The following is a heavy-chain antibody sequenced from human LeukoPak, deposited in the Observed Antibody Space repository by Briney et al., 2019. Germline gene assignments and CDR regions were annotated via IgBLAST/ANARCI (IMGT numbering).Heavy chain of an antibody. D-gene: IGHD7-27*01. CDR3: ATSLGPLTDY. CDR2: VNSGGSGT. J-gene: IGHJ4*02. CDR1: GFSFSSNW. Sequence: PGGSLRLSCAASGFSFSSNWMHWVRQAPGKGLVWVSRVNSGGSGTSYADSVKGRFTISRDNAKNTLYLQMNSLRAEDTAVYYCATSLGPLTDYWGQGTLVTVSS. V-gene: IGHV3-74*01.